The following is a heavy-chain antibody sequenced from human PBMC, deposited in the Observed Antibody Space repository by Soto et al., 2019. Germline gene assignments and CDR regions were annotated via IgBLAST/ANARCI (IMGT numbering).Heavy chain of an antibody. CDR2: IYYSGST. V-gene: IGHV4-61*01. D-gene: IGHD2-15*01. J-gene: IGHJ4*02. CDR3: ARETSFSHHDY. Sequence: SETLSLTCTVSGGSVSSGSYYWSWIRQPPGKGLEWIGHIYYSGSTNHNPSLKSRVTMPLDTSKNQFSLKLSSVTAADTAVYYCARETSFSHHDYWGQGTLVTVSS. CDR1: GGSVSSGSYY.